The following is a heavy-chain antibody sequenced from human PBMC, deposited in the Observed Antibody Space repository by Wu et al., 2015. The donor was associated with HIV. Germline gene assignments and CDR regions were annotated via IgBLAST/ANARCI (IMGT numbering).Heavy chain of an antibody. CDR3: GRVWGCSFTTCYWRVDV. D-gene: IGHD2-15*01. J-gene: IGHJ6*02. Sequence: QVRLVQSGVEVKKPGASVKVSCKTYGYTFSNSGVSWIRQAPGQGLEYMGWIMGDSGSTNYAQRFQGRVTMTIDTSTNTGYLELGSLRSDDTAVYYCGRVWGCSFTTCYWRVDVWGQGTTVIVSS. CDR2: IMGDSGST. CDR1: GYTFSNSG. V-gene: IGHV1-18*01.